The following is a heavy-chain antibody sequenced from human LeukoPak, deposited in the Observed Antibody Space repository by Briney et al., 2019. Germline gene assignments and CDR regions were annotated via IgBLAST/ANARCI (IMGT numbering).Heavy chain of an antibody. V-gene: IGHV3-33*01. CDR3: ARRQGDAFDI. CDR1: GFSFSIYG. Sequence: GGSLRLSCAASGFSFSIYGMHWVRQAPGKGLEWVALIWYDVSNKYYADSVKGRFTISRDNSKNTLYLQMNSLRVEDTAVYYCARRQGDAFDIWGQGTMVTVSS. J-gene: IGHJ3*02. CDR2: IWYDVSNK.